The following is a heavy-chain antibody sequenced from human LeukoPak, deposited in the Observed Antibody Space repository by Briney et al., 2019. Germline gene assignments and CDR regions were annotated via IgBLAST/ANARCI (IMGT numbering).Heavy chain of an antibody. CDR2: VFYSGST. CDR3: ARSLPPAL. Sequence: SQTLSLTCTVSGGSISSGSYYWSWIRQPPGKGLEWIGYVFYSGSTNYNPSLKSRVTISVDTSRNQFSLKLNSVTTADTAVYYCARSLPPALWGQGTLVTVSS. V-gene: IGHV4-61*01. CDR1: GGSISSGSYY. J-gene: IGHJ4*02.